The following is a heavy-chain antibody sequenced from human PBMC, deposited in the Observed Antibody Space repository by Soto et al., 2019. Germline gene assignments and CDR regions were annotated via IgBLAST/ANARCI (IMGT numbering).Heavy chain of an antibody. CDR1: GGTSSSYA. CDR2: IIPIFGTA. Sequence: GASVKVSCKASGGTSSSYAISWVRQAPGQGLEWMGGIIPIFGTANYAQKFQGRVTITADKSTSTAYMELSSLRSEDTAVYYCATGVGGVITTIFRYYYYGMDVWGQGTTVTVSS. D-gene: IGHD3-22*01. V-gene: IGHV1-69*06. J-gene: IGHJ6*02. CDR3: ATGVGGVITTIFRYYYYGMDV.